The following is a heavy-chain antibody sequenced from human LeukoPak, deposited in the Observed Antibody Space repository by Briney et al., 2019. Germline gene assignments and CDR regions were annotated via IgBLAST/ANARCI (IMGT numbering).Heavy chain of an antibody. CDR2: IDNDGRRT. V-gene: IGHV3-74*01. CDR1: GFTSRNYW. Sequence: GGSLRLSCVASGFTSRNYWMNWVRQVPGEGLVWVSHIDNDGRRTFYADSVEGRFTISRDNARNTVYLQMNSLRVEDTAVYFCVRDPWDTRGQGTLVTVSS. CDR3: VRDPWDT. J-gene: IGHJ5*02.